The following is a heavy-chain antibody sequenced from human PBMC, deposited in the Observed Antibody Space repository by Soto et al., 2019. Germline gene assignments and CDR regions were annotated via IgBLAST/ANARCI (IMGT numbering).Heavy chain of an antibody. CDR1: GFTFSSYG. V-gene: IGHV3-30*18. CDR3: AKDLEALDFWSDSYYYYGMDV. J-gene: IGHJ6*02. D-gene: IGHD3-3*01. Sequence: GGSLRLSCAASGFTFSSYGMHWVRQAPGKGLEWVAVISYDGSNKYYADSVKGRFTISRDNSKNTLYLQMNSLRAEDTAVYYCAKDLEALDFWSDSYYYYGMDVWGQGTTVTVSS. CDR2: ISYDGSNK.